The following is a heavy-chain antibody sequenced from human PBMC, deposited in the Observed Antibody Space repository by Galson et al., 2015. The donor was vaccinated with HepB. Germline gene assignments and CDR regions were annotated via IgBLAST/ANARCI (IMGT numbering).Heavy chain of an antibody. J-gene: IGHJ4*02. Sequence: SVKVSCKASGGTFSSYAISWVRQAPGQGLEWMGGIIPIFGTANYAQKFQGRVTITADESTSTAYMELSSLRSEDTAVYYCARGVGSLTLGIRGPIFDYWGQGTLVTVSS. D-gene: IGHD7-27*01. CDR2: IIPIFGTA. CDR3: ARGVGSLTLGIRGPIFDY. CDR1: GGTFSSYA. V-gene: IGHV1-69*13.